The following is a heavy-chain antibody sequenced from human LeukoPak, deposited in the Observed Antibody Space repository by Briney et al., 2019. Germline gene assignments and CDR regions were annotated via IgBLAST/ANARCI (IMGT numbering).Heavy chain of an antibody. Sequence: GASVKVSCKASGYTFNSYGITWARQAPGQGLEWMGGISVYNVNTNYAQNLQDRVTMTTDTSTNTAYMELRSLRSDDTAVYYCARDRGNHYDTSGYYNENDAFDLWGQGTMVAVSS. V-gene: IGHV1-18*01. D-gene: IGHD3-22*01. CDR3: ARDRGNHYDTSGYYNENDAFDL. CDR1: GYTFNSYG. J-gene: IGHJ3*01. CDR2: ISVYNVNT.